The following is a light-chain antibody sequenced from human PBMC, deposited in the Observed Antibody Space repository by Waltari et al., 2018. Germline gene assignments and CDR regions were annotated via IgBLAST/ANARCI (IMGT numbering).Light chain of an antibody. CDR2: KVS. CDR3: MQGTHWPPLT. Sequence: DVVMTQTPLSLTVIPGQSATISCRSSQSLLSSDGNTYVSWFHQRPGQSPRRLFYKVSFRDSGVPDRISSRGSDIDFSLEISRVEAEDVGHYYCMQGTHWPPLTFGGGTKVEI. V-gene: IGKV2-30*01. CDR1: QSLLSSDGNTY. J-gene: IGKJ4*01.